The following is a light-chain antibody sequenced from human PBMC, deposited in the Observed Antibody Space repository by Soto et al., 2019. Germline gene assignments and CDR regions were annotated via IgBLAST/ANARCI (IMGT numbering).Light chain of an antibody. Sequence: EIVLTQSPGTLSFSPGERATLSCRARQNVDSNYFAWYQQKPGQAPRIIIFGASGRATGIPDRFSGSGSGTDFTLTISRLEPDDFAVYYCQQYGSLSWTFGQGTKVEIK. V-gene: IGKV3-20*01. J-gene: IGKJ1*01. CDR1: QNVDSNY. CDR2: GAS. CDR3: QQYGSLSWT.